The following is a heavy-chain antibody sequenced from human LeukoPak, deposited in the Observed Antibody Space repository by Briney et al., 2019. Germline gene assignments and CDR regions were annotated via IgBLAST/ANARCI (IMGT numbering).Heavy chain of an antibody. J-gene: IGHJ4*02. D-gene: IGHD2-15*01. Sequence: ASVKVSCKASGYTFTTFGITWVRQAPGQGLEWMGWISTYNGNTNYAQNLQSRVTMTTDTSTNTAYMELRSLTSDDTAVYYCARVGSDCSDGNCYWGQGTLVTVSS. CDR2: ISTYNGNT. V-gene: IGHV1-18*01. CDR1: GYTFTTFG. CDR3: ARVGSDCSDGNCY.